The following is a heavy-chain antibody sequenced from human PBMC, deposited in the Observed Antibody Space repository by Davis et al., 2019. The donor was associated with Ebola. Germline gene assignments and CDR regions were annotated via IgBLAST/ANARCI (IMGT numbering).Heavy chain of an antibody. Sequence: GESLKISCAASGFTFSSYAMHWVRQAPGKGLEWVANIKQDGSEKYYVDSVKGRFTISRDNTKNSLYLQMNSLRDEDTALYYCSRGGAVKFDYWGQGTLVTVSS. J-gene: IGHJ4*02. CDR2: IKQDGSEK. V-gene: IGHV3-7*01. CDR3: SRGGAVKFDY. D-gene: IGHD4-17*01. CDR1: GFTFSSYA.